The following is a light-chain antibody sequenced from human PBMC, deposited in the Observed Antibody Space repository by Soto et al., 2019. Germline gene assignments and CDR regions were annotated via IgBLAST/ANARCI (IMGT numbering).Light chain of an antibody. J-gene: IGKJ4*01. CDR1: QGISNY. CDR2: AAS. Sequence: DIQMTQSPSSLSASVGDRVTITCRASQGISNYLAWYQKKPGQAPGLLIYAASTRATGIPARFSGSGSGTDFTLTISSLEPEDFAVYYCQQHADWPLTFGGATKVEIK. V-gene: IGKV1-27*01. CDR3: QQHADWPLT.